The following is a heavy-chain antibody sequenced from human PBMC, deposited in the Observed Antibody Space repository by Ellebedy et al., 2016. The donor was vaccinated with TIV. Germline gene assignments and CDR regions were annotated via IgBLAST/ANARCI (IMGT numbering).Heavy chain of an antibody. CDR2: IYSGGST. J-gene: IGHJ4*02. CDR3: AKEHGNTAQYFCN. V-gene: IGHV3-53*01. CDR1: GFTVSSNY. D-gene: IGHD3-3*01. Sequence: GESLKISCPASGFTVSSNYMNWVRQAPGKGLEWVSVIYSGGSTYYADSVKGRFTISRDNSKNTLYLQMNSLTAEDTAVYYCAKEHGNTAQYFCNWGQGTLVTVSS.